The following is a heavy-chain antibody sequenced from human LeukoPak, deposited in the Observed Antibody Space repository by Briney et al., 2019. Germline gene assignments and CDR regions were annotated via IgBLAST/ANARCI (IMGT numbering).Heavy chain of an antibody. J-gene: IGHJ4*02. CDR1: GGSFSPYY. CDR2: INHSGNT. D-gene: IGHD4/OR15-4a*01. CDR3: ARGPSPNADPFDS. V-gene: IGHV4-34*01. Sequence: PSETLSLTCAVSGGSFSPYYWSWIRQPPGKGLEWIGQINHSGNTLYNPSLISRATISLDSSKNHFSLSLNSVTAADTAVYYCARGPSPNADPFDSWGQGTLVTVSS.